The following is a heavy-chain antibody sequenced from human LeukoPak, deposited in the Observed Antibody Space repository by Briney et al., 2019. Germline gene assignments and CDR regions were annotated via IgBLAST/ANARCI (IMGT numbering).Heavy chain of an antibody. J-gene: IGHJ4*02. V-gene: IGHV3-64D*09. CDR1: GFTFSSYA. CDR2: INSNGGIT. D-gene: IGHD6-25*01. CDR3: MDGAAARFDY. Sequence: SGGSLRLSCAASGFTFSSYAMHWVRQAPGKGLEYVSAINSNGGITFYADSMKGRFTISRDDSKNTLYLQMSSLRAEDTAIYYCMDGAAARFDYWGQGTLVTVSS.